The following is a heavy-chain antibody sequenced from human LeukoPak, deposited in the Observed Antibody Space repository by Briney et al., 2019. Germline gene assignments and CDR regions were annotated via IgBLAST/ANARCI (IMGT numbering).Heavy chain of an antibody. CDR3: ARGQSYDSSGYYPLLP. CDR2: INPNSGGT. J-gene: IGHJ4*02. Sequence: ASVKVSCKASGYTFTGYCMHWVRQAPGQGLEWMGWINPNSGGTNYAQKFQGRVTMTRDTSISTAYMELSRLRSDDTAVYYCARGQSYDSSGYYPLLPWGQGTLVTVSS. V-gene: IGHV1-2*02. CDR1: GYTFTGYC. D-gene: IGHD3-22*01.